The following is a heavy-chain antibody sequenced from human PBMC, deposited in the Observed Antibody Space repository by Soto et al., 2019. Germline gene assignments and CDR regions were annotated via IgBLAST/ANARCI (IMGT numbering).Heavy chain of an antibody. D-gene: IGHD1-20*01. V-gene: IGHV4-31*03. CDR3: ATFIPGTGNGY. J-gene: IGHJ4*02. Sequence: QVQLQESGPGLVKPSQTLSLTCTVSGGSISSGGYYWSWIRQHPGKGLEWIGYMYSSGTTYYHPALKRRVTLSIDPSKNQSSLKLSSVTAADTNVYYCATFIPGTGNGYWGQATLVSVSS. CDR2: MYSSGTT. CDR1: GGSISSGGYY.